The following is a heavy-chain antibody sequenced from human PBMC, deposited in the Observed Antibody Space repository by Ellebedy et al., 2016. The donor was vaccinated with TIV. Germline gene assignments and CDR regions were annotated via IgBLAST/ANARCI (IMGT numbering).Heavy chain of an antibody. D-gene: IGHD1-26*01. V-gene: IGHV3-53*01. CDR2: IDSGDTT. CDR1: GFNVRTSY. Sequence: GGSLRLSCAVSGFNVRTSYVTWVRQAAGKGLEWVSLIDSGDTTYHADSVKGRFTISRDNSKNTLYLQMNNLRVEDTAVYYCVRAYTEILVNTPTGAYDIWGQGTMVTVSS. J-gene: IGHJ3*02. CDR3: VRAYTEILVNTPTGAYDI.